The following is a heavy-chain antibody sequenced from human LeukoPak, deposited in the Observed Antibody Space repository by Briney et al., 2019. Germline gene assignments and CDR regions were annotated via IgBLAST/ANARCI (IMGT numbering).Heavy chain of an antibody. Sequence: GGSLRLSCAASGFTFSSYAMHWVRQAPGKGLEWVAVISYDGSNKYYADSVKGRFTISRDNSKNTLYLQMNSLRAEDTAVYYCARDSVAVAGNPNYYYYYMDVWGKGTTVTVSS. J-gene: IGHJ6*03. CDR1: GFTFSSYA. D-gene: IGHD6-19*01. V-gene: IGHV3-30*04. CDR2: ISYDGSNK. CDR3: ARDSVAVAGNPNYYYYYMDV.